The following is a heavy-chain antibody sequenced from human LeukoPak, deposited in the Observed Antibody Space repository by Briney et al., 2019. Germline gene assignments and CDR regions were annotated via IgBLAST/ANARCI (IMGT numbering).Heavy chain of an antibody. V-gene: IGHV3-23*01. D-gene: IGHD3-16*01. J-gene: IGHJ4*02. CDR3: AKRIGGVNSFDH. Sequence: GGSLRLSCAASGFTFSIYAMTWVRQAPGKGLEWVSVISGSSDTTYYADSVKGRFIISRDNSKNTLYLQMNSLRAEDTVVYYCAKRIGGVNSFDHWGQGTLVTVSS. CDR2: ISGSSDTT. CDR1: GFTFSIYA.